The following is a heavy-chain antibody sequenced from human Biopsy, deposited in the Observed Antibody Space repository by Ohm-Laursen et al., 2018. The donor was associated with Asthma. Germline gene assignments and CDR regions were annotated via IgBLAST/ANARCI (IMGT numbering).Heavy chain of an antibody. Sequence: ASVKVSCKPSGYTFNSAGITWVRQAPGQGLEWMGWISVYNGNTKVAQKLQDRVTMITDTSTSTAYMELRSLRCDDTAVYFCARAVDYSHYYGIDVWGQGTTVTVS. J-gene: IGHJ6*02. CDR3: ARAVDYSHYYGIDV. D-gene: IGHD3-10*01. CDR2: ISVYNGNT. V-gene: IGHV1-18*01. CDR1: GYTFNSAG.